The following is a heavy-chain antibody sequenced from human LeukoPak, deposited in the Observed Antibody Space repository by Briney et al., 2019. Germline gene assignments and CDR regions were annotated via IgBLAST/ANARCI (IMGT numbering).Heavy chain of an antibody. J-gene: IGHJ3*02. V-gene: IGHV4-59*01. CDR1: GGSISSYY. CDR2: TYYIGST. D-gene: IGHD2-2*01. CDR3: AFSCSSTSCHDAFDI. Sequence: SETLSLTCTVSGGSISSYYWSRIRQPPGKGLEWIGYTYYIGSTNYNTSLKRPVTISVDTSKTQVSLKLSSVTAADTAVYYCAFSCSSTSCHDAFDIWGQGTMVTVSS.